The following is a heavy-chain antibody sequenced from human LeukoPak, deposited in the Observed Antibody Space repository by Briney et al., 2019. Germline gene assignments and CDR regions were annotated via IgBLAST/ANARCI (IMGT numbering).Heavy chain of an antibody. V-gene: IGHV4-31*03. D-gene: IGHD6-19*01. Sequence: QVQLQESGPGLVKPSQTLSLTCTVSGGSISSGGYCWSWFRQHPGKGLEGIAYIYYSGTTYYNPSLKSRVTISVDTSKNQFSLKLSSVTAADTAVYYCARGNVGYSSGWYDYWGQGTLVTVSS. CDR1: GGSISSGGYC. CDR2: IYYSGTT. J-gene: IGHJ4*02. CDR3: ARGNVGYSSGWYDY.